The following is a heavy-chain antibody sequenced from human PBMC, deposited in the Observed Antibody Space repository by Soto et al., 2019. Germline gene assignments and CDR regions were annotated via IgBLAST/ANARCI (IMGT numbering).Heavy chain of an antibody. CDR3: ARGRITIFGVVIIFDYYYGMDV. Sequence: SVKVCCQASGGTFSSYAISWVRQAPGQGLEWMGGIIPIFGTANYAQKFQGRVTITADKSTSTAYMELSSLRSEDTAVYYCARGRITIFGVVIIFDYYYGMDVWGQGTTVTVSS. J-gene: IGHJ6*02. CDR2: IIPIFGTA. D-gene: IGHD3-3*01. CDR1: GGTFSSYA. V-gene: IGHV1-69*06.